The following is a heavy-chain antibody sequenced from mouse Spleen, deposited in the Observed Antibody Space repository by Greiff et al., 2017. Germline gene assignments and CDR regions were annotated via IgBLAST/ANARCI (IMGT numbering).Heavy chain of an antibody. V-gene: IGHV1-18*01. CDR2: INPNNGGT. J-gene: IGHJ2*01. CDR1: GYTFTDYN. Sequence: VQLQQSGPELVKPGASVKIPCKASGYTFTDYNMDWVKQSHGKSLEWIGDINPNNGGTIYNQKFKGKATLTVGKSSSTAYMELRSLTSEDTAVYYCARSGDPFDYWGQGTTLTVSS. D-gene: IGHD3-3*01. CDR3: ARSGDPFDY.